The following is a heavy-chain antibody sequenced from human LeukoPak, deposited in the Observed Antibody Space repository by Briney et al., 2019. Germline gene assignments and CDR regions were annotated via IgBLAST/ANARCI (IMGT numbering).Heavy chain of an antibody. J-gene: IGHJ4*02. D-gene: IGHD2-21*02. V-gene: IGHV3-23*01. CDR2: ISGGGDIT. CDR3: VREDTPATANY. Sequence: GGSLRLSSAASGFNFANHAMSWVRQTPGKGLEWVSAISGGGDITYYADSVTGRFTISRDNSEDTLFLQMHSLRPGDTAVYYCVREDTPATANYWGQGTLVTISS. CDR1: GFNFANHA.